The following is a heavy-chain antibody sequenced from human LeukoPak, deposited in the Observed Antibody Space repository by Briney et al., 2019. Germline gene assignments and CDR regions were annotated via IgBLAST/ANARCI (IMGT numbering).Heavy chain of an antibody. CDR2: IIPIFGTA. J-gene: IGHJ6*02. CDR1: GYTFTSYA. D-gene: IGHD2-2*01. CDR3: ARLPYCSSTSCYRPPEGMDV. V-gene: IGHV1-69*13. Sequence: ASVKVSCKASGYTFTSYAISWVRQAPGQGLEWMGGIIPIFGTANYAQKFQGRVTITADESTSTAYMELSSLRSEDTAVYYCARLPYCSSTSCYRPPEGMDVWGQGTTVTVSS.